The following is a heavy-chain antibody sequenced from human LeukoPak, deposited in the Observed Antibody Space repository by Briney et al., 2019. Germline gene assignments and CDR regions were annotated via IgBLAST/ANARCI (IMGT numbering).Heavy chain of an antibody. CDR2: INPNSGGT. D-gene: IGHD5-24*01. J-gene: IGHJ4*02. CDR3: ARRDVQGPNDDF. Sequence: ASVKVSCKASGYSFTFYYMHWVRRSPGQGLEWMGRINPNSGGTNYAQKFQGRVTMTMDTSINTAYMELRRLSSDDTAVYYCARRDVQGPNDDFWGQGTLVTVSS. CDR1: GYSFTFYY. V-gene: IGHV1-2*06.